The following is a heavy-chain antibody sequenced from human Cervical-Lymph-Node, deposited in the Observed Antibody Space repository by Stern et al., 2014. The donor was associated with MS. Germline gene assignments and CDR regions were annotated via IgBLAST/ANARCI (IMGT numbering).Heavy chain of an antibody. Sequence: QVQLVQSGAEVTNPGSSVKVSCKASGGTFSKVPSSWVRQAPGQGLEWMGGIFPVFGTPTYAQEFRGRVTIPADVSTSTVYMELSSLRSDDTAVYYCALSSETSDRWYSLGYDLWGQGTLVTVSS. CDR1: GGTFSKVP. D-gene: IGHD6-13*01. CDR3: ALSSETSDRWYSLGYDL. J-gene: IGHJ5*02. CDR2: IFPVFGTP. V-gene: IGHV1-69*01.